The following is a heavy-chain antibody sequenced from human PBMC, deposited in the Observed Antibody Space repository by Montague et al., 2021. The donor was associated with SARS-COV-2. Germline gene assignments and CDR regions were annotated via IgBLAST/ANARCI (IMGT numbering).Heavy chain of an antibody. J-gene: IGHJ6*02. Sequence: SETLSLTCTVSGGSISSSSYYWGWIRQPPGKGLEWIGSIYYSGSTYYNPSLKSRVTISVDTSKNQFSLKLSSVTAADTAVYYCAGVGTGRYYYYGMDVWGQGTTVTVSS. CDR3: AGVGTGRYYYYGMDV. CDR2: IYYSGST. D-gene: IGHD7-27*01. V-gene: IGHV4-39*07. CDR1: GGSISSSSYY.